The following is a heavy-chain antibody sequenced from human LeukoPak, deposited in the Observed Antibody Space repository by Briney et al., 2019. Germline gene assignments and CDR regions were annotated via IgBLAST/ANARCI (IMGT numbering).Heavy chain of an antibody. CDR2: INWNGGST. Sequence: GGSLRLSCAASGFTFDDYGMSWVRQAPGKGLEWVSGINWNGGSTGYADSVKGRFTISRDNSKNTLYLQMNSLRAEDTAVYYCASSAGYSSSWYEHWGQGTLVTVSS. J-gene: IGHJ1*01. CDR3: ASSAGYSSSWYEH. V-gene: IGHV3-20*04. CDR1: GFTFDDYG. D-gene: IGHD6-13*01.